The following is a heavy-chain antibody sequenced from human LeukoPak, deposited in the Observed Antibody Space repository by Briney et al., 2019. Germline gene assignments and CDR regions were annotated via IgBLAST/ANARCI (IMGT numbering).Heavy chain of an antibody. Sequence: ASVKVSCKASGGTFSSYAISWVRQAPGQGLEWMGGIIPIFGTANYAQKFQGRVTITADESTSTAYMELSSLRSEDTAVYYCARGKWELPRSSNMPGHDAFDIWGQGTMVTVSS. J-gene: IGHJ3*02. CDR3: ARGKWELPRSSNMPGHDAFDI. V-gene: IGHV1-69*13. CDR1: GGTFSSYA. CDR2: IIPIFGTA. D-gene: IGHD1-26*01.